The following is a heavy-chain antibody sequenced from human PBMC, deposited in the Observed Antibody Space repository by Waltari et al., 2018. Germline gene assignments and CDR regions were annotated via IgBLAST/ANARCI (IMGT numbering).Heavy chain of an antibody. CDR1: GDSISSYY. CDR3: ASRSHYYYYGLDV. J-gene: IGHJ6*02. CDR2: IYYTGNT. D-gene: IGHD3-10*01. V-gene: IGHV4-59*01. Sequence: QVQLQESGPGLVKPSENLSPTCTVSGDSISSYYWSWVRQPPGKGLEWIGYIYYTGNTTHNPSLKSLVTISVNTSTKQFYLKFSSVTAADTAVYYCASRSHYYYYGLDVWGQGTTVTVSS.